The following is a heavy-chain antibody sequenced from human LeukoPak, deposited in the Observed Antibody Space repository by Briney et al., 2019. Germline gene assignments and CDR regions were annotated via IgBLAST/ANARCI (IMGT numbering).Heavy chain of an antibody. V-gene: IGHV1-2*02. CDR1: GYTFTGYY. D-gene: IGHD5-24*01. Sequence: ASVKVSCKASGYTFTGYYIHWVRQAPGQGLEWMGWINPNSGGTNYAQKFRGRVTMTRDTSITTAYMELSRLRSDDTAVYYCARVRRDGYNSAFDIWGQGTMVTVSS. CDR3: ARVRRDGYNSAFDI. CDR2: INPNSGGT. J-gene: IGHJ3*02.